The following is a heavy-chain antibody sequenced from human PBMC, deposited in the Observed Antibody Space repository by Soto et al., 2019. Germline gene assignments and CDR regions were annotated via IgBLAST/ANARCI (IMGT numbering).Heavy chain of an antibody. J-gene: IGHJ4*02. CDR2: ISYDGSTI. CDR3: VKVGGSSSWYRFYFDY. Sequence: QVQLVESGGGVVQPGRSLRLSCAASGITFSSYAMHWVRQAPGKGLEWVAVISYDGSTIYYADSVKGRFSISRDNSKNTLHLEMHNLRPEDTAVYYCVKVGGSSSWYRFYFDYWGQGTLVTVSS. V-gene: IGHV3-30*18. CDR1: GITFSSYA. D-gene: IGHD6-13*01.